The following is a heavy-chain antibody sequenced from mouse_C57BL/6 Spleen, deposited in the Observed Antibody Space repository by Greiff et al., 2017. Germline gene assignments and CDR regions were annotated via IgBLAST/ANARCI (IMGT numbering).Heavy chain of an antibody. J-gene: IGHJ4*01. V-gene: IGHV1-55*01. D-gene: IGHD6-5*01. CDR1: GYTFTSYW. Sequence: QVQLQQPGAELVKPGASVKMSCKASGYTFTSYWITWVKQRPGQGLEWIGDIYPGSGSTNYNEKFKSKATLTVDTSSSTAYMQLSSLTSEDSAVYYCARKGSLDDYAMDYWGQGTSVTVSS. CDR2: IYPGSGST. CDR3: ARKGSLDDYAMDY.